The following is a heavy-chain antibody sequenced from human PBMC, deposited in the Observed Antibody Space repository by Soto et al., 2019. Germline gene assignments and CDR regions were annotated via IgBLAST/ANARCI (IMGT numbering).Heavy chain of an antibody. CDR2: INVGNGNT. V-gene: IGHV1-3*01. CDR1: GYTFTSYA. J-gene: IGHJ4*02. CDR3: ARGLIAAAAYFDY. D-gene: IGHD6-13*01. Sequence: QVQLVQSGAEVKKPGASVKVSCKASGYTFTSYAMHWVRQAPGQRLEWMGWINVGNGNTKYSQKFQGRVTITRDTSASTAYMELSSLRSEDTAVYYCARGLIAAAAYFDYWGQGTLVTVSS.